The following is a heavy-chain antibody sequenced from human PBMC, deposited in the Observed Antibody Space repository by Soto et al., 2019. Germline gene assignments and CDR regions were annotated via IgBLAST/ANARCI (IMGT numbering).Heavy chain of an antibody. J-gene: IGHJ6*02. CDR1: GFTFSSYA. Sequence: GESLKISCAASGFTFSSYAMSWVRQAPGKGLEWVSAISGSGGSTYYADSVKGRFTISRDNSKNTLYLQMNSLRAEDTAVYYCAKDRTGDSVYYYYYGMDVWGQGTTVTVSS. D-gene: IGHD2-21*02. CDR3: AKDRTGDSVYYYYYGMDV. V-gene: IGHV3-23*01. CDR2: ISGSGGST.